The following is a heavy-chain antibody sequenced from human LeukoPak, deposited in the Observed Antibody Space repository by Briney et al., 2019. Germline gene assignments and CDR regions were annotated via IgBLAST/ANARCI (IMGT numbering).Heavy chain of an antibody. Sequence: SETLSLTCTVSGGSISSYYWSWIRQPAGKGLEWIGRIYTSGSTNYNPSLKSRVTMSVDTSKNQFSLKLSSVTAADTAVYYCAKTYYDFWSGYYADYWGQGTLVTVSS. CDR3: AKTYYDFWSGYYADY. V-gene: IGHV4-4*07. J-gene: IGHJ4*02. D-gene: IGHD3-3*01. CDR2: IYTSGST. CDR1: GGSISSYY.